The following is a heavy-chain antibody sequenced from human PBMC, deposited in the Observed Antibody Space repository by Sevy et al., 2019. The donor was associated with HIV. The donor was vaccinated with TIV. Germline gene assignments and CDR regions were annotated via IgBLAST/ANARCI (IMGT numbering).Heavy chain of an antibody. J-gene: IGHJ6*01. Sequence: GESLKISCAASGFTFRRHGMHWARQAPGKGLEWVALISEDGSEKEYADSVKGRLTISRDNSKDTVYLQMKGLRLEDTAVYFCVNSRGRYDGSSWLYYHYVMDVWGEGTAVTVSS. V-gene: IGHV3-30*18. CDR2: ISEDGSEK. D-gene: IGHD6-13*01. CDR1: GFTFRRHG. CDR3: VNSRGRYDGSSWLYYHYVMDV.